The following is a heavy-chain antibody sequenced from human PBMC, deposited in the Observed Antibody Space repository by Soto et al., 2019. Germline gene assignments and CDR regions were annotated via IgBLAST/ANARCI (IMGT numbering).Heavy chain of an antibody. Sequence: QVQLVESGGGVVQPGRSLRLSCAASGFTFSSYAMHWVRQAPGKGLEWVAVISYDGSNKYYADSVKGRFTISRDNSKNTLYLQMNSLRAEDTAVYYCARGLFDYGDYLQYYGMDVWGQGTTVTVSS. V-gene: IGHV3-30-3*01. J-gene: IGHJ6*02. CDR3: ARGLFDYGDYLQYYGMDV. CDR1: GFTFSSYA. D-gene: IGHD4-17*01. CDR2: ISYDGSNK.